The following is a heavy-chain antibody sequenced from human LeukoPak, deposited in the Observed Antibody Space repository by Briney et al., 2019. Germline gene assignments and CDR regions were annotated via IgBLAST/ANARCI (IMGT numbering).Heavy chain of an antibody. V-gene: IGHV1-58*02. J-gene: IGHJ4*02. CDR1: GFTFTSSA. D-gene: IGHD3-10*01. CDR3: ARGALLWFGELIDY. Sequence: ASVKVSCKASGFTFTSSAMQWVRQARGQRLEWIGWIVVGSGNTNYAQKFQERVTITRDMSTSIAYMELSSLRSEDTAVYYCARGALLWFGELIDYWGQGTLVTVSS. CDR2: IVVGSGNT.